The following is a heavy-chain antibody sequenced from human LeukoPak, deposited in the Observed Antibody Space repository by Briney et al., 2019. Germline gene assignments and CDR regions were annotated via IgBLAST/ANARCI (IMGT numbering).Heavy chain of an antibody. CDR3: ARSYSNYIWRFDP. V-gene: IGHV4-31*03. D-gene: IGHD4-11*01. CDR1: GASISSVGYY. CDR2: IYSTGST. J-gene: IGHJ5*02. Sequence: SETLSLTCSVSGASISSVGYYWSVIRQLPGKGLEWIAYIYSTGSTYCNPSLKSRVTISLDTSENQFSLKLTSVTAADTAVYYCARSYSNYIWRFDPWGQGTLVTVSS.